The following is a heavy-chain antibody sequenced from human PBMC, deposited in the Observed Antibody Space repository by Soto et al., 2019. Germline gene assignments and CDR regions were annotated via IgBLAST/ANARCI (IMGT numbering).Heavy chain of an antibody. Sequence: GGSLRLSCAASGFTFSSYAMTWVRQAPGRGLEWVSAISGSGSPTYYADSVKGRFTISRDNSKNTLYLQMNSLRADDTAVYYCERDMSGGTYNYYYGMDVWGQGTTVTV. CDR1: GFTFSSYA. V-gene: IGHV3-23*01. CDR3: ERDMSGGTYNYYYGMDV. CDR2: ISGSGSPT. J-gene: IGHJ6*02. D-gene: IGHD1-26*01.